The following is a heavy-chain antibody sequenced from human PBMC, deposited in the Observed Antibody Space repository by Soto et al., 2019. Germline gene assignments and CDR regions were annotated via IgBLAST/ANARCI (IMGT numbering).Heavy chain of an antibody. J-gene: IGHJ4*02. CDR1: GYTFTSYG. CDR2: ISAYNGNT. D-gene: IGHD5-12*01. Sequence: GASVKVSCKASGYTFTSYGISWVRRAPGQGLEWMGWISAYNGNTNFAQKLQGRVSLTTDTSSTTAYMELRSLTSDDTAVYYCARDLVPGYTGYSDYWGQGTLVTVS. CDR3: ARDLVPGYTGYSDY. V-gene: IGHV1-18*01.